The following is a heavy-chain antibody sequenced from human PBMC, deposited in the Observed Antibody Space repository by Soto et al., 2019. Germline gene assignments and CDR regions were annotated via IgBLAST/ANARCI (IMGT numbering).Heavy chain of an antibody. D-gene: IGHD3-22*01. J-gene: IGHJ4*02. CDR2: IYYSGTT. V-gene: IGHV4-30-4*01. CDR3: ARDDKYNNRGIDY. Sequence: QVQLQESGPGLVKPSQTLSLTCTVSGASINSGDYYWSWIRQPPGKGLEWIGYIYYSGTTYYNPSLKIRVTISVDTSKNQFSRRLTSVIAADTAVYYCARDDKYNNRGIDYWGQGHLLTVSS. CDR1: GASINSGDYY.